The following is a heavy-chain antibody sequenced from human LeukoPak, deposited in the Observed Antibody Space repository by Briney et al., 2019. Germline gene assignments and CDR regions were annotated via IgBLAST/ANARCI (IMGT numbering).Heavy chain of an antibody. CDR1: GGSFSGYY. CDR2: INHSGST. J-gene: IGHJ4*02. V-gene: IGHV4-34*01. Sequence: PSETLSLTCAVYGGSFSGYYWSWIRQPPGKGLEWIGEINHSGSTNYNPSLKSRVTISVDTSKNQFSLKLSSVTAADTAVYYCARRFPYYSRPFWYWGQGTLVTVSS. D-gene: IGHD3-10*01. CDR3: ARRFPYYSRPFWY.